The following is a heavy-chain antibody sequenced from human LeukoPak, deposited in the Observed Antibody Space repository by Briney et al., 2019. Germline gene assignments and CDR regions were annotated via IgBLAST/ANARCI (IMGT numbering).Heavy chain of an antibody. CDR3: ARDYYYDSSDGVDY. J-gene: IGHJ4*02. CDR2: INPNSGGT. Sequence: GASVKVSCKASGYTFTGYYMHWVRQAPGQGLEWMGWINPNSGGTNYAQKFQGRVTMTRDTSISTAYMELSRLRSDDTAVYYCARDYYYDSSDGVDYWGQGTLVTVSS. D-gene: IGHD3-22*01. V-gene: IGHV1-2*02. CDR1: GYTFTGYY.